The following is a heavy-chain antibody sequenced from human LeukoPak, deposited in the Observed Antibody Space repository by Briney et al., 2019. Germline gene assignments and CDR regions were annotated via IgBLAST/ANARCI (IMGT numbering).Heavy chain of an antibody. CDR2: IIPILGIA. V-gene: IGHV1-69*02. CDR3: ARSITTGTTSGMDV. CDR1: GYTFTSYY. D-gene: IGHD1-1*01. Sequence: GASVKVSCKASGYTFTSYYMHWVRQAPGQGLEWMGRIIPILGIANYAQKFQGRVTITADKSTSTAYMELSSLRSEDTAVYYCARSITTGTTSGMDVWGQGTTVTVSS. J-gene: IGHJ6*02.